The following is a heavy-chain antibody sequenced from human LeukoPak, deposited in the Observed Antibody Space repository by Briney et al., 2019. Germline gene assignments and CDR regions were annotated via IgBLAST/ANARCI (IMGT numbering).Heavy chain of an antibody. J-gene: IGHJ4*02. CDR3: ARAGLGVLWFGEPDPYYFDY. CDR1: GGSISSYY. Sequence: SETLSLTCTVSGGSISSYYWSWIRQPPGKGLEWIGYIYYSGSTNYNPSLKSRVTISVDTSKNQFSLKLSSVTAADTAVYYCARAGLGVLWFGEPDPYYFDYWGQGTLVTVSS. D-gene: IGHD3-10*01. V-gene: IGHV4-59*01. CDR2: IYYSGST.